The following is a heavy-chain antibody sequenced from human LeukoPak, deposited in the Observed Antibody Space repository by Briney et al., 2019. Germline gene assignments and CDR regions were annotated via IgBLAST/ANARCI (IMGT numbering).Heavy chain of an antibody. Sequence: GGSLRLSCAASGFTFSTYSMHWVRQAPGTGLEWVSSISSSRSYVYYADSVKGRFTISRDNAMNSLYLQMNSLRAEDTAVYYCARDGWYSSGWNAFDIWGQGTMVTVSS. CDR3: ARDGWYSSGWNAFDI. CDR1: GFTFSTYS. CDR2: ISSSRSYV. J-gene: IGHJ3*02. V-gene: IGHV3-21*01. D-gene: IGHD6-19*01.